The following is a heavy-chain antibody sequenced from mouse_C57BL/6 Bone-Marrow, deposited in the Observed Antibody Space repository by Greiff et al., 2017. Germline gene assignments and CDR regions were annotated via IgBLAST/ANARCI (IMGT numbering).Heavy chain of an antibody. D-gene: IGHD2-3*01. V-gene: IGHV2-5*01. Sequence: VQLQQSGPGLVQPSQSLSITCTVSGFSLTSYGVHWVRQSPGKGLEWLGVIWSGGSTDYNDDFMSRLSITKDNSKSQVFFKMNSLQADDTAIYYCAKNFDGYSYYAMDYWGQGTSVTVSS. J-gene: IGHJ4*01. CDR3: AKNFDGYSYYAMDY. CDR1: GFSLTSYG. CDR2: IWSGGST.